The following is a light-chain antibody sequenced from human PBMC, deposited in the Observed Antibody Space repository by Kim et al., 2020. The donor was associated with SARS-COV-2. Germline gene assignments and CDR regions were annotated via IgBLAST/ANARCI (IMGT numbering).Light chain of an antibody. CDR3: QQYGSSPPAYT. Sequence: PGERATLACRASQSVSSSYLAWYQQKPGQAPRLLIYGASSRATGIPDRFSGSGSGTDFTLTISRLEPEDFAVYYCQQYGSSPPAYTFGQGTKLEI. V-gene: IGKV3-20*01. CDR2: GAS. J-gene: IGKJ2*01. CDR1: QSVSSSY.